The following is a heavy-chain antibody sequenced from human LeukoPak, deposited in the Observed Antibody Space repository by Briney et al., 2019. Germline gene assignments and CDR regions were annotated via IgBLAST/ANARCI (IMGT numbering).Heavy chain of an antibody. CDR2: ISTSGGST. CDR1: GFTFSSYA. CDR3: AIMHRYYDGSGYWVQ. V-gene: IGHV3-23*01. J-gene: IGHJ4*02. D-gene: IGHD3-22*01. Sequence: PGGSLRLSCAASGFTFSSYAMSWVRQAPGKGLEWVSGISTSGGSTSYADSVKGRFTISRDNLRNTLYMQMNSLRVEDTAVYYCAIMHRYYDGSGYWVQWGQGSLVTVSS.